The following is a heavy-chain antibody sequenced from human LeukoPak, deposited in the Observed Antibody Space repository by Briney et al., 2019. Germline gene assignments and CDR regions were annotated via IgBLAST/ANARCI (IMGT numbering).Heavy chain of an antibody. Sequence: GGSLRLSCVASGFSFSTNWMDWVRQAPGKGLEWVANIKRDGSEKNYVDSVKGRFTISRVNAKNSLYLEMNSLRAEDTAVYYCAKEGNWNLDYWGQGALVTVSS. J-gene: IGHJ4*02. CDR1: GFSFSTNW. CDR2: IKRDGSEK. CDR3: AKEGNWNLDY. D-gene: IGHD1-1*01. V-gene: IGHV3-7*01.